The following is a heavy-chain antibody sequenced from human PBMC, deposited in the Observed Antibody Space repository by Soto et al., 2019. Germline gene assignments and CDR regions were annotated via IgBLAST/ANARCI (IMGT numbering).Heavy chain of an antibody. D-gene: IGHD3-10*02. Sequence: KRLEWVSAISGSGGSTYYADSVKGRFTISRDNSKNTLYLQMNSMRAEDIFFFQAEDGIRDVRSVSAFLLNRSSDL. CDR3: EDGIRDVRSVSAFLLNRSSDL. V-gene: IGHV3-23*01. CDR2: ISGSGGST. J-gene: IGHJ2*01.